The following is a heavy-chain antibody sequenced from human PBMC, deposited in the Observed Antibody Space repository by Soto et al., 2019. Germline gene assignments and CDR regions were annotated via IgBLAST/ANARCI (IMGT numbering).Heavy chain of an antibody. CDR3: ATDSPSNYYGSGSRDY. J-gene: IGHJ4*02. CDR1: GYTLTELS. D-gene: IGHD3-10*01. V-gene: IGHV1-24*01. CDR2: FDPEDGET. Sequence: ASVKVSCKVSGYTLTELSMHWVRQAPGKGLEWMGGFDPEDGETIYAQKFQGRVTMTEDTSTDTAYMELSSLRSEDTAVYYCATDSPSNYYGSGSRDYWGQGTLVTVSS.